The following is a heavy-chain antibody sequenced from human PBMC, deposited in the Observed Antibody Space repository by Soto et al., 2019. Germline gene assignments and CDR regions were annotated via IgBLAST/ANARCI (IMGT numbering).Heavy chain of an antibody. J-gene: IGHJ6*01. Sequence: PVGSLRLSCAASGFTFSSYSMNWVRQAPGKGLEWVSSISSSSSYIYYADSVKGRFTISRDNAKNSLYPQMNSLCAENTAVDYCASDLSVVAPATNNYYYYGMGVWGQGTTVTVSS. CDR3: ASDLSVVAPATNNYYYYGMGV. CDR2: ISSSSSYI. D-gene: IGHD2-2*01. V-gene: IGHV3-21*01. CDR1: GFTFSSYS.